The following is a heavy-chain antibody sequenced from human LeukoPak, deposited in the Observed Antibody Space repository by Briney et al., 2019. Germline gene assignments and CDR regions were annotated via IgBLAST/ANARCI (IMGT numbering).Heavy chain of an antibody. CDR1: GYTFTSYY. CDR2: INPSGGST. V-gene: IGHV1-46*01. J-gene: IGHJ4*02. D-gene: IGHD4-17*01. Sequence: ASVKVSCKASGYTFTSYYMHWVRQAPGQGLEWMGIINPSGGSTSYAQKFQGRVTMTRDTSTSTVYMELSSLRFEDTAVYYCARGSTTVTPGLSPPYWGQGTLVTVSS. CDR3: ARGSTTVTPGLSPPY.